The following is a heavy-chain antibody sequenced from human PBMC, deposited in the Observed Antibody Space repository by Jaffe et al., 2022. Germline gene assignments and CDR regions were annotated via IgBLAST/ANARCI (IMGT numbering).Heavy chain of an antibody. CDR1: GGSISSSSYY. J-gene: IGHJ6*03. V-gene: IGHV4-39*01. CDR2: IYYSGST. D-gene: IGHD6-13*01. CDR3: ARLNGYSSSWYVIYYYYYMDV. Sequence: QLQLQESGPGLVKPSETLSLTCTVSGGSISSSSYYWGWIRQPPGKGLEWIGSIYYSGSTYYNPSLKSRVTISVDTSKNQFSLKLSSVTAADTAVYYCARLNGYSSSWYVIYYYYYMDVWGKGTTVTVSS.